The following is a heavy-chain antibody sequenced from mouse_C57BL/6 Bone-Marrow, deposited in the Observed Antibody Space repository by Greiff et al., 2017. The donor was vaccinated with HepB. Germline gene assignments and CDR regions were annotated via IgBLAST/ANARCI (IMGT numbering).Heavy chain of an antibody. CDR2: IYPRSGNT. CDR3: ARWGNYGSTRFDY. CDR1: GYTFTSYG. Sequence: VKLMESGAELARPGASVKLSCKASGYTFTSYGISWVKQRTGQGLEWIGEIYPRSGNTYYNEKFKGKATLTADKSSSTAYMELRSLTSEDSAVYVCARWGNYGSTRFDYWGQGTTLTVSS. J-gene: IGHJ2*01. V-gene: IGHV1-81*01. D-gene: IGHD1-1*01.